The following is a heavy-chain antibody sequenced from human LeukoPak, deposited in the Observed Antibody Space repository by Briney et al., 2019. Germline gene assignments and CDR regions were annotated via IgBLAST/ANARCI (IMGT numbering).Heavy chain of an antibody. CDR1: RFTFSSDA. V-gene: IGHV3-23*01. D-gene: IGHD5-18*01. Sequence: GGSLRLSCAASRFTFSSDAMSWVREAPGKGREGGSAMSGSGGSTYYADSVKGRFTISRDNAKTSLYLQMNSLRAEDTAVYYCARDDDTAMVSGYYYGMDVWGQGTTVTVSS. CDR3: ARDDDTAMVSGYYYGMDV. J-gene: IGHJ6*02. CDR2: MSGSGGST.